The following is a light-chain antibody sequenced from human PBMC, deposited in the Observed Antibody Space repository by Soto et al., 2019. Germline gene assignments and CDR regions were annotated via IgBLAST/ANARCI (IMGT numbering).Light chain of an antibody. J-gene: IGKJ3*01. V-gene: IGKV1-5*01. CDR1: QSISSW. CDR3: QQYNSYSGT. Sequence: DIQMTQSPSTLSASVGDRVSMTCGASQSISSWLAGYQQKPGKAPKLLIYDASSLESGVPSRFSGSGSGTEFTLTISSLQPDDFATYYCQQYNSYSGTFGPGTKVDN. CDR2: DAS.